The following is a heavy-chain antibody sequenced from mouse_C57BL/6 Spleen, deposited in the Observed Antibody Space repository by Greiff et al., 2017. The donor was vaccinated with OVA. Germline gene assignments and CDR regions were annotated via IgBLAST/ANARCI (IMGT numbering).Heavy chain of an antibody. Sequence: QVQLQQPGAELVRPGTSVKLSCKASGYTFPSYWMHWVKQRPGQGLEWIGVIDPSDSYTNYNQKFKGKATETVDTSSSTAYMQLSSLTSEDSAVYYCARGPTDSSGYLYAMDYWGQGTSVTVSS. CDR1: GYTFPSYW. D-gene: IGHD3-2*02. CDR2: IDPSDSYT. V-gene: IGHV1-59*01. CDR3: ARGPTDSSGYLYAMDY. J-gene: IGHJ4*01.